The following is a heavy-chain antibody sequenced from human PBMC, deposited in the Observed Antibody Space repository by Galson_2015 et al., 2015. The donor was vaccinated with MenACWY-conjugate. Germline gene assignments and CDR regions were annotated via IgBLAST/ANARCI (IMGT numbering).Heavy chain of an antibody. V-gene: IGHV5-10-1*01. D-gene: IGHD3-22*01. Sequence: QSGAEVKKPGESLRISCKGSGYSFTSYWISWVRQMPGKGLEWMGRIDPSDSYTNYSPSFQGHVTISADKSISTAYLQWSSLKASDTAMYYCARHWIGYYDSSGYFNSDYWGQGTLVTVSS. CDR3: ARHWIGYYDSSGYFNSDY. CDR2: IDPSDSYT. CDR1: GYSFTSYW. J-gene: IGHJ4*02.